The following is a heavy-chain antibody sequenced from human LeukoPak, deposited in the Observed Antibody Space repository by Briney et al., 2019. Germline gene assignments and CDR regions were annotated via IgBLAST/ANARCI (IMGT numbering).Heavy chain of an antibody. CDR2: INPDGSRT. D-gene: IGHD5-18*01. J-gene: IGHJ5*02. Sequence: PGGSLRLSCAASGFTFSTYWVHWVRQVPGKGLVWVSRINPDGSRTDYADSVKGRFTISRDNAENSLHLQMNSLRADDTAVYYCAREFKSGYGMWAWGQGTLVTVSS. V-gene: IGHV3-74*01. CDR3: AREFKSGYGMWA. CDR1: GFTFSTYW.